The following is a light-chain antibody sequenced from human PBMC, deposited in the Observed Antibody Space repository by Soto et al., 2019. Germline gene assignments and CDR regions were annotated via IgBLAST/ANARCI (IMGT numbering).Light chain of an antibody. CDR1: GSDIAGYNY. CDR2: QVT. J-gene: IGLJ1*01. Sequence: QSVLAQPASVSGSPGQSITISCTGTGSDIAGYNYVSWFQQHPGKAPKLMMYQVTIRPSGVSNRFSGDKSGNTASLTISGLQAEDEAEYYCSSFTSTTSLYVFGAGTKVTV. V-gene: IGLV2-14*01. CDR3: SSFTSTTSLYV.